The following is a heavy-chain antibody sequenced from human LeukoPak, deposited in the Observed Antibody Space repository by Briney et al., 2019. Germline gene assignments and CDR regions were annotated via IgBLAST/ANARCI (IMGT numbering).Heavy chain of an antibody. CDR3: ARGYDILTSNWFDP. V-gene: IGHV1-69*13. CDR2: IIPIFGTA. D-gene: IGHD3-9*01. Sequence: ASVKVSCKASGGTFSSYAISWVRQAPGQGLEWMGGIIPIFGTANYAQKFQGRVTLTADESTSTAYMELSSLRSEDTAVYYCARGYDILTSNWFDPWGQGTLVTVSS. J-gene: IGHJ5*02. CDR1: GGTFSSYA.